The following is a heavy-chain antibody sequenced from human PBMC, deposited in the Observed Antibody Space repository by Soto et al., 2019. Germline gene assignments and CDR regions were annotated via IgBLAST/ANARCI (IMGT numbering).Heavy chain of an antibody. CDR2: ISYDGSNK. D-gene: IGHD2-2*02. J-gene: IGHJ4*02. CDR3: ARDPIPLDRISGELDY. Sequence: GGSLRLSCAASGFTFSSYAMHWVRQAPGKGLEWVAVISYDGSNKYYADSVKGRFTISRDNSKNTLYLQMNSLRAEDTAVYYCARDPIPLDRISGELDYWGQGTLVTVSS. V-gene: IGHV3-30-3*01. CDR1: GFTFSSYA.